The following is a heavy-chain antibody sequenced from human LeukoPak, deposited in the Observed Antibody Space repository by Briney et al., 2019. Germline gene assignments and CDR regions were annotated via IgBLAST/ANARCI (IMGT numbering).Heavy chain of an antibody. D-gene: IGHD3-3*01. Sequence: SETLSLTCTVSGGSISSYYWSWIRQPPGKGLEWIGYIYYSGSTNYNPSLKSRVTISVDTSKNQFSLKLSSVTAADTAVYYCASSRELDYDFWSGYYTNWFDPWGQGTLVTVSS. V-gene: IGHV4-59*01. CDR1: GGSISSYY. J-gene: IGHJ5*02. CDR3: ASSRELDYDFWSGYYTNWFDP. CDR2: IYYSGST.